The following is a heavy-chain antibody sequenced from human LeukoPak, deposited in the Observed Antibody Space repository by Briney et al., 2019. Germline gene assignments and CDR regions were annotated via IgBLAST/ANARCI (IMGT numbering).Heavy chain of an antibody. J-gene: IGHJ4*02. V-gene: IGHV4-30-2*01. CDR2: IYHSGST. CDR1: GGSINSGGYS. CDR3: ARKRGDCYDY. Sequence: SETLSLTCAVSGGSINSGGYSWSWIRQPPGKGLEWIGYIYHSGSTYYNPSLKSRVTISVDRSKNQFSLKLSSVTAADTAVYYCARKRGDCYDYWGQGTLVTVSS. D-gene: IGHD2-21*02.